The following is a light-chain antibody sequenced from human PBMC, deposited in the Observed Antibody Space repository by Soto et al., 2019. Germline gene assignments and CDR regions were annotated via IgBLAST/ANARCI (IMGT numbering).Light chain of an antibody. CDR2: GAC. Sequence: EIVLTQSPGTLSLSPGERATLSCRASQSVSSTYLAWYQQNPCQAPRLLIYGACRRATGIPDRFIGSVSGTDVTLTISRLEPEDFAVYSCQQYERSPPTFGGGTKVELK. CDR1: QSVSSTY. J-gene: IGKJ4*01. CDR3: QQYERSPPT. V-gene: IGKV3-20*01.